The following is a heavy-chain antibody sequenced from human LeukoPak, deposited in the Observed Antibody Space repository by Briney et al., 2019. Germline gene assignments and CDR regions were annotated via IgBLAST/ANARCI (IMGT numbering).Heavy chain of an antibody. Sequence: GGSLRLSCAGSGFTFSSYAMSWVRQAPGKGLEWVSAISGSGGSTYYADSVKGRFTISRDNSKNTLYLQMNSLRAEDTAVYYCATGSYSSRWSLLGYWGQGILVTVCS. CDR3: ATGSYSSRWSLLGY. J-gene: IGHJ4*02. CDR1: GFTFSSYA. CDR2: ISGSGGST. D-gene: IGHD6-13*01. V-gene: IGHV3-23*01.